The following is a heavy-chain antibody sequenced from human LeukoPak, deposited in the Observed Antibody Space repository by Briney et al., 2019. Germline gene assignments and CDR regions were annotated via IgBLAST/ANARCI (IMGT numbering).Heavy chain of an antibody. CDR2: ISAYNGNT. V-gene: IGHV1-18*01. D-gene: IGHD2-21*02. Sequence: ASVKVSCKASGYTFTSYGISWVRQAPGQGLEWMGWISAYNGNTNYAQKFQGRVTMTRDTSISTAYMELSRLRSDDTAVYYCARDLVTAIHNWFDPWGQGTLVTVSS. CDR3: ARDLVTAIHNWFDP. CDR1: GYTFTSYG. J-gene: IGHJ5*02.